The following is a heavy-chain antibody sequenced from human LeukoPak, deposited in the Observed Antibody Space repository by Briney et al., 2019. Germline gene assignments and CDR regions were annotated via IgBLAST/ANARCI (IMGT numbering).Heavy chain of an antibody. V-gene: IGHV3-23*01. CDR2: ISGSGGST. Sequence: GGSLRLSCAGSGFTFSTYAMHWVRQAPGKGLEWVSGISGSGGSTYYADSVKGRFTISRDNSKNTLYLQMNSLRAEDTAVYYCAKRVVYYFDYWGQGTLVTVSS. CDR3: AKRVVYYFDY. D-gene: IGHD2-8*02. CDR1: GFTFSTYA. J-gene: IGHJ4*02.